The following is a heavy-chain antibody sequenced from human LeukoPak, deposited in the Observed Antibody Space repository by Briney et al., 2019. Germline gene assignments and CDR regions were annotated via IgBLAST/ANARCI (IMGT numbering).Heavy chain of an antibody. CDR2: INHSGST. V-gene: IGHV4-34*01. CDR1: GGSFSGYY. J-gene: IGHJ5*02. CDR3: ARGETGYSSSWYWFDP. D-gene: IGHD6-13*01. Sequence: SETLSLTCAVYGGSFSGYYWSWIRQPPGKGLEWIGEINHSGSTNYNPSLKSRVTISVDTSKNQFSLKLSSVTAADTAVYYCARGETGYSSSWYWFDPWGQGTLVTVSS.